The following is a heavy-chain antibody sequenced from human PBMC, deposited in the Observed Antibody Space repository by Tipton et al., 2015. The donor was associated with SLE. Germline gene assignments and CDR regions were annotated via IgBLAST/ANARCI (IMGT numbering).Heavy chain of an antibody. D-gene: IGHD6-13*01. Sequence: TLSLTCAIYDGSFIVYFCSWVRQPPGKGLEWIGEINHSGTINYNPSLESRVTISVDTSKNKFSLSLSSVTAADTAVYYCARRYSSSWYYNDFDPWGPGTLVT. J-gene: IGHJ5*02. CDR3: ARRYSSSWYYNDFDP. CDR1: DGSFIVYF. V-gene: IGHV4-34*01. CDR2: INHSGTI.